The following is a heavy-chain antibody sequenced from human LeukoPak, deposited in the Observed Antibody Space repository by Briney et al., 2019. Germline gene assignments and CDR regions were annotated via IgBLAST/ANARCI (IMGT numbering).Heavy chain of an antibody. D-gene: IGHD2-15*01. CDR1: GGSFSGYY. Sequence: SETLSLTCAVYGGSFSGYYWSWIRQPPGKGLEWIGEINHSGSTNYNPSLKSRVTISVDTSKNQFSLKLSSVTAADTAVYYCASVVVVAASHYFDYWGQGTLVTVSS. CDR3: ASVVVVAASHYFDY. V-gene: IGHV4-34*01. J-gene: IGHJ4*02. CDR2: INHSGST.